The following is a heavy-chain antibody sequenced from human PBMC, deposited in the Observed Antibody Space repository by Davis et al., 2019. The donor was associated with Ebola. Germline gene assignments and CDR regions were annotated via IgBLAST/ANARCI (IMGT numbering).Heavy chain of an antibody. CDR1: GFTFSSYA. Sequence: GGSLRLSCAASGFTFSSYAMSWVRQAPGKGLEWVSAISGSGGSTYYAASVKGRFIISRDNSKNTLSLQMNSLRAEDTAVYYCAKTQAYYYDSSGQLTAEYYYYGMDVWGQGTTVTVSS. CDR3: AKTQAYYYDSSGQLTAEYYYYGMDV. V-gene: IGHV3-23*01. D-gene: IGHD3-22*01. CDR2: ISGSGGST. J-gene: IGHJ6*02.